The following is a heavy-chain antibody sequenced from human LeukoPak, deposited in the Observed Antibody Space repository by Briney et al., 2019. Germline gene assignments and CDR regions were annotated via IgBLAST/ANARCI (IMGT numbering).Heavy chain of an antibody. D-gene: IGHD6-19*01. CDR2: IYNSGRT. CDR3: ARDGWPYSSGWYWFGP. CDR1: GGSISSGGYY. Sequence: SETLSLTCTVSGGSISSGGYYWNWIRQHPGKGLEWIGYIYNSGRTHTKPSLKSRVTISVDTSKNQLSPKLRYVTPADTAVYYCARDGWPYSSGWYWFGPWGQGTLVTVSS. J-gene: IGHJ5*02. V-gene: IGHV4-31*03.